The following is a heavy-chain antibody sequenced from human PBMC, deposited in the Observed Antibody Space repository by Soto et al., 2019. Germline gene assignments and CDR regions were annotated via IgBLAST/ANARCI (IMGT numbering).Heavy chain of an antibody. V-gene: IGHV1-46*01. D-gene: IGHD6-25*01. CDR1: GYTFTSYY. CDR2: INPSGGST. J-gene: IGHJ5*02. Sequence: ASVQVSCKASGYTFTSYYMHWVRQAPGQGLEWMGIINPSGGSTSYAQKCQGRVTMTRDTSTSTVYMELSSLRSEDTAVYYCARARGIAAHRGVANPNKNWFDPWGQGTLVTVSS. CDR3: ARARGIAAHRGVANPNKNWFDP.